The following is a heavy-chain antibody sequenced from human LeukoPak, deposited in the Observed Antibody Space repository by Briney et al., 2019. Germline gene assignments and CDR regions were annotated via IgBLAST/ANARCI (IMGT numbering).Heavy chain of an antibody. J-gene: IGHJ4*02. Sequence: SETLSLTCAVYGGSFSGFYWTWIRQPPGKGLEWIGQINHSRSTHYNPSLKSRVTISVDTSKNQFSLKLSSVTAADTAVYYCASGAHDYIPDYWGQGTLVTVSS. CDR2: INHSRST. CDR1: GGSFSGFY. V-gene: IGHV4-34*01. CDR3: ASGAHDYIPDY. D-gene: IGHD4-11*01.